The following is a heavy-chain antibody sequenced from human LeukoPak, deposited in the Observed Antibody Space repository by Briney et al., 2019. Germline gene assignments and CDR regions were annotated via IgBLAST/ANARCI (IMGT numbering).Heavy chain of an antibody. CDR2: ISAYSGNT. CDR3: ARDFYISGWHYFDS. J-gene: IGHJ4*02. CDR1: GYTFTSYG. Sequence: ASVNVSCKASGYTFTSYGISWVRQAPGQGLEWMGWISAYSGNTNYAQKLQGRVTMTTDTSTSTAYMELRSLRSDDTAVYYCARDFYISGWHYFDSWGQGTLVTVSS. V-gene: IGHV1-18*01. D-gene: IGHD6-19*01.